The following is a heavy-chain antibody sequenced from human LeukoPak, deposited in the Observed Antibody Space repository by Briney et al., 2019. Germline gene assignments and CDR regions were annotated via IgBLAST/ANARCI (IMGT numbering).Heavy chain of an antibody. CDR3: ARVLNRRYYFDY. J-gene: IGHJ4*02. Sequence: ASVKVSCKASGGTFSSYAISWVRQAPGQGLEWMGGIIPIFGTANYAQKFQGRVTITADKSTSTAYMELSSLRSEDTAVYYCARVLNRRYYFDYWGQGTLVTVSS. CDR1: GGTFSSYA. CDR2: IIPIFGTA. V-gene: IGHV1-69*06. D-gene: IGHD3-16*02.